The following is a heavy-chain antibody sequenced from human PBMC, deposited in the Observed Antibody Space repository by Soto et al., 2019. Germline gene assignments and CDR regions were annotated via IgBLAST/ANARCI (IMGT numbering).Heavy chain of an antibody. J-gene: IGHJ6*02. CDR1: GYTFNSYG. CDR3: XXXXXXXXXXXXXXXGMXV. Sequence: QVQLVQSGAEVKKPGASVKVSCKASGYTFNSYGISWVRQAPGQGLEWMGWISGYNGNTKYAQKLQGRVTMTTDISTSTAYMELRSLRXXXXXXXXXXXXXXXXXXXXXXXXGMXVWGQGTTVT. V-gene: IGHV1-18*01. CDR2: ISGYNGNT.